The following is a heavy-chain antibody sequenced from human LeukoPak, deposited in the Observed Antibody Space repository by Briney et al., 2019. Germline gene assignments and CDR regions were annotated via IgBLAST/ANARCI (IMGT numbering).Heavy chain of an antibody. J-gene: IGHJ4*02. CDR2: INHNGNVN. D-gene: IGHD2-21*01. Sequence: GGSLRLSCAASGFTFSSYWMNWARQAPGKGLEWVASINHNGNVNYYVDSVKGRFTISRDNAKNSLYLQMSNLRAEDTAVYFCAREVVSIPSYFESWGQGTLVIVSS. V-gene: IGHV3-7*03. CDR3: AREVVSIPSYFES. CDR1: GFTFSSYW.